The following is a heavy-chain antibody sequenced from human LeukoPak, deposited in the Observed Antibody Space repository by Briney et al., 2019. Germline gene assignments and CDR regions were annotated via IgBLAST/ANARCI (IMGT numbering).Heavy chain of an antibody. V-gene: IGHV1-18*01. CDR1: GYTFTSYG. J-gene: IGHJ6*02. Sequence: ASVKVSCKASGYTFTSYGISWVRQAPGQGLEWMGWISAYNGNTNYAQKLRGRVTMTTDTSTSTAYRELRSLRSDDTAVYYCARDRHQGYCSGGSCYIQAGYYYGMDVWGQGTTVTVSS. D-gene: IGHD2-15*01. CDR2: ISAYNGNT. CDR3: ARDRHQGYCSGGSCYIQAGYYYGMDV.